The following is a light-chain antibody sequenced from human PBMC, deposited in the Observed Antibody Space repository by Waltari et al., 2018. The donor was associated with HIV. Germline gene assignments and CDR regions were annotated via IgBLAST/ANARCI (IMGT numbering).Light chain of an antibody. CDR2: DAS. CDR3: QQRTIWPIT. J-gene: IGKJ5*01. Sequence: EIVLTHSPATLSLSPGERVTLSCRASQSVRYLAWYQQKPGQAPRLLIYDASNRATGIPTRFSGSGSGTDFTLTISSLEPEDFAVYYCQQRTIWPITFGQGTRLEIK. V-gene: IGKV3-11*01. CDR1: QSVRY.